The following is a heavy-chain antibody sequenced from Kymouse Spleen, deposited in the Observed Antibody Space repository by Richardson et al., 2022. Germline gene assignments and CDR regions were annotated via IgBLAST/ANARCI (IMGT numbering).Heavy chain of an antibody. V-gene: IGHV3-7*01. Sequence: EVQLVESGGGLVQPGGSLRLSCAASGFTFSSYWMSWVRQAPGKGLEWVANIKQDGSEKYYVDSVKGRFTISRDNAKNSLYLQMNSLRAEDTAVYYCARDGDGDYLNWFDPWGQGTLVTVSS. CDR2: IKQDGSEK. CDR3: ARDGDGDYLNWFDP. D-gene: IGHD4-17*01. CDR1: GFTFSSYW. J-gene: IGHJ5*02.